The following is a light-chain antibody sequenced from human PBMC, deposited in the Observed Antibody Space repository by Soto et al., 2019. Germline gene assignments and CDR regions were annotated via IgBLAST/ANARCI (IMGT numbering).Light chain of an antibody. CDR2: DAS. CDR1: QSVSSN. CDR3: QPYNDWPPMYT. V-gene: IGKV3-15*01. J-gene: IGKJ2*01. Sequence: EIVMTQSPATLSVSPGERATLSCRASQSVSSNLAWYQQKPGQAPRLLVYDASTRATGIPARVSGSGSGTEFTLTISSLQSEDSAVYYCQPYNDWPPMYTFGQGTTLEIK.